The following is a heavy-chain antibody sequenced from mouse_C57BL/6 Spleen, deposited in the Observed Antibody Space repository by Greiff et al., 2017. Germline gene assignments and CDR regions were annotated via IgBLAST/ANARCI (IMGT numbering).Heavy chain of an antibody. D-gene: IGHD1-1*02. CDR2: IDPSDSDT. J-gene: IGHJ4*01. CDR1: GYTFTSYW. V-gene: IGHV1-52*01. CDR3: ARETRGRLWAMDY. Sequence: VQLQQSGAELVRPGSSVKLSCTASGYTFTSYWMHWVKQRPIQGLEWIGNIDPSDSDTHYNQKFKDKATLTVDKSSSTAYMQLSSLTSEDSAVFYYARETRGRLWAMDYWGQGTSVTVSS.